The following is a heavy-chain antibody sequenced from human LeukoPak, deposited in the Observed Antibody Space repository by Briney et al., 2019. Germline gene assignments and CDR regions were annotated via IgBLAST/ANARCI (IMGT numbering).Heavy chain of an antibody. CDR1: GGSISSGSYY. Sequence: SQTLSLTCTVSGGSISSGSYYWSWIRQPAGKGLEWIGRIYTSGSTNYNPSLKSRVTISVDTSKNQFSLKLSSVTAADTAVYYCARDPGGDDGMDVWGKGTTVTVSS. CDR3: ARDPGGDDGMDV. J-gene: IGHJ6*03. CDR2: IYTSGST. D-gene: IGHD3-16*01. V-gene: IGHV4-61*02.